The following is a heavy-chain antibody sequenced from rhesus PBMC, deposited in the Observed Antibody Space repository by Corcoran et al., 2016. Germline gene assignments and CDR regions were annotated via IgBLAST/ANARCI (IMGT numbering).Heavy chain of an antibody. CDR3: ASGYYNIWTGYSNAFDF. CDR1: GGSISSSY. D-gene: IGHD3-3*01. Sequence: QLQLQESGPGLVKPSETLSVTCAVSGGSISSSYWSWIRQAPGKGLEWIGYIYGSGSSTNHNPSLKSRVTLSVATSKNQLSLKLSSVTAADTAVYYCASGYYNIWTGYSNAFDFWGQGLRVTVSS. V-gene: IGHV4-169*02. J-gene: IGHJ3*01. CDR2: IYGSGSST.